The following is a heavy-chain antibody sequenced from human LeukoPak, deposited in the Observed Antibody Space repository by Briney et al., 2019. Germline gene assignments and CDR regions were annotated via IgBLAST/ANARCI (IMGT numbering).Heavy chain of an antibody. J-gene: IGHJ5*02. D-gene: IGHD2-15*01. Sequence: SETLSLSCTVSGGSVSSYSWSWIRQPPGKGLEWIGYFYYSGSTNYNPSLKSRVTISVDTSKSQFSLNLTSVTAADTAVYYCARRYCSGGSCYSGGNWFDPWGQGTLVTVSS. CDR2: FYYSGST. CDR3: ARRYCSGGSCYSGGNWFDP. CDR1: GGSVSSYS. V-gene: IGHV4-59*08.